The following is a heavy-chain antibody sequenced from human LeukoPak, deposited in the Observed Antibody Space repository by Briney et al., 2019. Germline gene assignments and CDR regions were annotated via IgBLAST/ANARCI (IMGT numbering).Heavy chain of an antibody. J-gene: IGHJ5*02. CDR2: MNPNSGNT. CDR3: ARLHERSGSYLFDP. V-gene: IGHV1-8*03. CDR1: GYTFTSYD. Sequence: GASVKVSCKASGYTFTSYDINWVRQATGQGLEWMGWMNPNSGNTGYAQKFQGRVTITRNTSISTAYMELSSLRSEDTAVYYCARLHERSGSYLFDPWGQGTLVTVSS. D-gene: IGHD3-10*01.